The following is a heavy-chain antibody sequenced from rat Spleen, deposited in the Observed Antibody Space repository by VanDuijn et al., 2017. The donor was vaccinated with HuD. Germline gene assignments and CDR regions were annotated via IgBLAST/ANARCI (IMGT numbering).Heavy chain of an antibody. CDR1: GFTFNNYW. CDR2: ITNFAGRT. D-gene: IGHD1-1*01. CDR3: TTVVQGHGFAY. J-gene: IGHJ3*01. Sequence: EVQLVESGGGLVQPGRSLKLSCVASGFTFNNYWMTWIRQSPGKGLEWVASITNFAGRTHYPDSVKGRFTISRDNAQNTLYLQMNSLRSEDTATYYCTTVVQGHGFAYWGQGTLVTVSS. V-gene: IGHV5-31*01.